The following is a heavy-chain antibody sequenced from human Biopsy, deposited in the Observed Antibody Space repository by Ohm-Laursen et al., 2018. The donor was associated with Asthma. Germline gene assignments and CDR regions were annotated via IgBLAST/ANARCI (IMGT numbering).Heavy chain of an antibody. Sequence: SLRLSCSAFGFSFSNFAIHWVRQAPGKGLEWVGVISKDASTQDYADSVKGRFTMARDNSKDTLDLQMNSLREEDTAVYYCVRDGTDDAFDIWGQGTVVSVSS. CDR1: GFSFSNFA. D-gene: IGHD1-1*01. J-gene: IGHJ3*02. CDR3: VRDGTDDAFDI. V-gene: IGHV3-30*01. CDR2: ISKDASTQ.